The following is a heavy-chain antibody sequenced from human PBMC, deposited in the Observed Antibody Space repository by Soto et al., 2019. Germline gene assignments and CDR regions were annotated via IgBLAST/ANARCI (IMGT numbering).Heavy chain of an antibody. V-gene: IGHV3-30*18. Sequence: GGSLRLSCAASGVTFSTCGMHWVRQSPGKGLEWVAVTSHDESFKFYAGSVKGRFTISRDNSKNTLYLQMNSLTTEDTAVYYCAKDPGGVQLWDFFDYWGQGTLVTVSS. D-gene: IGHD1-1*01. CDR2: TSHDESFK. CDR3: AKDPGGVQLWDFFDY. J-gene: IGHJ4*02. CDR1: GVTFSTCG.